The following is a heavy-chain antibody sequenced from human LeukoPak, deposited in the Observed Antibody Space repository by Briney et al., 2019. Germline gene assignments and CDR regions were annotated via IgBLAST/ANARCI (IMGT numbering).Heavy chain of an antibody. CDR3: ARHLYYGSGSSAFYMDV. CDR2: INHSGST. Sequence: SETLSLTCTVSGGSISSYYWSWIRQPPGKGLEWIGEINHSGSTNYNPSLKSRVTISVDTSKNQFSLKLSSVTAADTAVYYCARHLYYGSGSSAFYMDVWGKGTTVTISS. CDR1: GGSISSYY. D-gene: IGHD3-10*01. J-gene: IGHJ6*03. V-gene: IGHV4-34*01.